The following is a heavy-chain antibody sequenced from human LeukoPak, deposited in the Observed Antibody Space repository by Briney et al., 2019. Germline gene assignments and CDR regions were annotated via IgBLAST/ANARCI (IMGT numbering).Heavy chain of an antibody. D-gene: IGHD3-10*01. J-gene: IGHJ4*02. CDR1: VGSISSYY. CDR2: IYYSGST. CDR3: ASLRGSGSYYIFDF. Sequence: SETLSLTCTVSVGSISSYYWSWIRQSPGKGLDGIAYIYYSGSTNYNPSLKSRVTISVDTSKNQFSLKLSSVTAADTAVYYCASLRGSGSYYIFDFWGQGTLVTVSP. V-gene: IGHV4-59*01.